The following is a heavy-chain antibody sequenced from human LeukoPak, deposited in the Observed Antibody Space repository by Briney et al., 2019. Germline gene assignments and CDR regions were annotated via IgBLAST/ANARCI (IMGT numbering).Heavy chain of an antibody. V-gene: IGHV3-21*06. Sequence: MTGGSLRLSCAASGFSFSNYSINWVRQAPGKGLEWVSSISGSSSSMDYADSVKGRFTVSRDSARNSVSLQMKSLRADDSAVYYCARDVALRSLDYWGRGTLVTVSS. CDR1: GFSFSNYS. CDR2: ISGSSSSM. J-gene: IGHJ4*02. D-gene: IGHD3-10*01. CDR3: ARDVALRSLDY.